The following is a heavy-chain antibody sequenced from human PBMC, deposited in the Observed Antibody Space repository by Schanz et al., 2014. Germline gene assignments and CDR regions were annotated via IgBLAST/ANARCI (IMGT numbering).Heavy chain of an antibody. J-gene: IGHJ4*02. Sequence: EVQLLESGGGLVQPGGSLRLSCAASGFSFGTYAMSWVRQAPGKGLLWVSSISGTGGDDTYYADSVKGRFTISRDNSKNTLCLQMNSLRVEDSAIYYCAKDISDTSGKDDYWGQGTLVTVSS. D-gene: IGHD3-22*01. CDR2: ISGTGGDDT. CDR1: GFSFGTYA. V-gene: IGHV3-23*01. CDR3: AKDISDTSGKDDY.